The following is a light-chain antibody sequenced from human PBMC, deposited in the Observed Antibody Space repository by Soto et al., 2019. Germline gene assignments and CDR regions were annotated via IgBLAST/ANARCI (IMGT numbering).Light chain of an antibody. V-gene: IGKV3-20*01. CDR1: QSVSRSY. CDR2: GAS. CDR3: QQSDSSPL. Sequence: EIVLTQSPGTLSLFPGERATLSCRACQSVSRSYLAWYQQKPGQAPRLLIDGASSRATGIPVRFSGSGSGTDFTLTICRLEPVDFAVYYCQQSDSSPLFGARTKVEL. J-gene: IGKJ4*01.